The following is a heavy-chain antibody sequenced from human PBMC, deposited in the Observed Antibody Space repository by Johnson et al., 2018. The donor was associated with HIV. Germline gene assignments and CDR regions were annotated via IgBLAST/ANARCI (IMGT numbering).Heavy chain of an antibody. D-gene: IGHD4-23*01. V-gene: IGHV3-9*01. CDR1: GFTFDHYA. J-gene: IGHJ3*02. CDR2: LTWNSDTI. Sequence: VQLVESGGGLVQPGRSLRLSCAASGFTFDHYAMHWVLQAPGKGLEWVSGLTWNSDTIAYVDSVKGRFTISRDSAKKSLYLQMNSLRPEYTAVYYCVKDIGYGGPSDGAFDIWGQGTMVTVSS. CDR3: VKDIGYGGPSDGAFDI.